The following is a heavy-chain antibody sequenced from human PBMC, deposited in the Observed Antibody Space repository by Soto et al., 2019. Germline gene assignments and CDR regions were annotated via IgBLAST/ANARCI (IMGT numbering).Heavy chain of an antibody. CDR1: GGSISSGGYY. D-gene: IGHD5-18*01. CDR3: ARAGIYSYGYYYYGREV. CDR2: IYYSVST. V-gene: IGHV4-31*03. Sequence: PSETLSLTCTVSGGSISSGGYYWSWIRQHPGKGLEWIGYIYYSVSTYYNPSLKSRVTISVDTSKNQFSLKLSSVTAADTAVYYCARAGIYSYGYYYYGREVWGKGNTVTVSS. J-gene: IGHJ6*04.